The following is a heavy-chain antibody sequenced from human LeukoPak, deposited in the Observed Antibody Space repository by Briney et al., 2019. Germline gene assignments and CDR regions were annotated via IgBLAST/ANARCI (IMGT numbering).Heavy chain of an antibody. D-gene: IGHD6-13*01. J-gene: IGHJ4*01. CDR3: VPTDEAYTSRWTV. V-gene: IGHV1-2*02. CDR2: INPDSGFT. CDR1: GYKFIDDY. Sequence: ASVKVSCKASGYKFIDDYMHWMRQAPGQGLEFMGWINPDSGFTNLAQKFQGRVSMTRDTSISTAYMELTRLTYDDTAVYYCVPTDEAYTSRWTVWGPGTLVSVSS.